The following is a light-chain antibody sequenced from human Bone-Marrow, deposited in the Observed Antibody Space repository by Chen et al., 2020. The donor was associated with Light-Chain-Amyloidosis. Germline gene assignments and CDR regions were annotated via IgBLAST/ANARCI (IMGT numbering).Light chain of an antibody. Sequence: SYVLTQPSSVSVAPGQTATIACGGNNIGSTSVHWYQQTPGQAPLLVVYDDSDRPSGIPERLSGSTSGNKATLTISRVEAGDEADYYCQVWDRSSDRPVFGGGTKLTVL. CDR1: NIGSTS. CDR3: QVWDRSSDRPV. CDR2: DDS. J-gene: IGLJ3*02. V-gene: IGLV3-21*02.